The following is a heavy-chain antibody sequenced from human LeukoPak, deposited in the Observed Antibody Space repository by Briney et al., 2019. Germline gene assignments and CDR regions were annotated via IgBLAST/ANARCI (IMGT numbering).Heavy chain of an antibody. CDR2: ISGYNGNT. V-gene: IGHV1-18*01. J-gene: IGHJ4*02. CDR3: AREIFGRFDY. Sequence: ASVKVSCKASGYTFTNYGIGWVRQAPGQGLEWRGWISGYNGNTKFAQKLQGRVSMTTDTPTTTAYMELTSLRSDDTAVYFCAREIFGRFDYWGQGTPVTVSS. D-gene: IGHD3-10*01. CDR1: GYTFTNYG.